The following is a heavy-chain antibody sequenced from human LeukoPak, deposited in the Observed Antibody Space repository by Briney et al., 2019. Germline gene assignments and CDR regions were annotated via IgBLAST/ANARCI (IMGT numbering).Heavy chain of an antibody. CDR2: IIPILGIA. CDR3: ASTYYYDSSGYYRYDY. D-gene: IGHD3-22*01. CDR1: RGTFSSYT. Sequence: SVKVSCKASRGTFSSYTISWVRQAPGQGLEWMGRIIPILGIANYAQKFQGRVTITADKSTSTAYMELSSLRSEDTAVYYCASTYYYDSSGYYRYDYWGQGTLVTVSS. V-gene: IGHV1-69*02. J-gene: IGHJ4*02.